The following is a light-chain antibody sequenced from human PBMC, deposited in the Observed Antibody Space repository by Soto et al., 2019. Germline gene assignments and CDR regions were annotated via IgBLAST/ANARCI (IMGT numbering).Light chain of an antibody. Sequence: HMTQSASTLSASIGGRVTITCRASQSVDSRLAWYQQKPGKAPKLLVYDASTLETGVPSRFSGSGSGAEFTLTITGLQPEDIATYSCQHYDSFWSFGQGTEVDIK. J-gene: IGKJ1*01. CDR3: QHYDSFWS. V-gene: IGKV1-5*01. CDR1: QSVDSR. CDR2: DAS.